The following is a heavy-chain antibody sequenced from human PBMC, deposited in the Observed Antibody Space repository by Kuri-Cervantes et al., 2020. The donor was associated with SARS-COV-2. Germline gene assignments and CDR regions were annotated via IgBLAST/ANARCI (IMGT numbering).Heavy chain of an antibody. J-gene: IGHJ3*02. D-gene: IGHD3-22*01. CDR2: INPNSGCT. CDR1: GYTFSDYRNYY. V-gene: IGHV1-2*04. Sequence: ASVKVSCKASGYTFSDYRNYYMYWVRQAPGQGLEWMGWINPNSGCTNYAQKFQGWVTMTRDTSISSVYMELSRLRSDDTAVYYCARSTPFRRLGVISQGGSFDIWGQGTMVTVSS. CDR3: ARSTPFRRLGVISQGGSFDI.